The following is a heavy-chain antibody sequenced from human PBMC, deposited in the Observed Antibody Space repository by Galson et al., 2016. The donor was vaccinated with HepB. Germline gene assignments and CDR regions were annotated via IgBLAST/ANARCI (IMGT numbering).Heavy chain of an antibody. D-gene: IGHD3-3*01. CDR2: IYPGDYDI. CDR1: GYTFDSYW. J-gene: IGHJ6*02. CDR3: ARSLTGSYDFWGAIYNYYAMDG. V-gene: IGHV5-51*01. Sequence: QSGAEVKKPGESLKISCRGPGYTFDSYWIGWVRQMPGKGLEWMAIIYPGDYDIRYCPSFQGQVTISVDKSISTAYLQWSSLTASDTAIYYCARSLTGSYDFWGAIYNYYAMDGWGQGTTAIVS.